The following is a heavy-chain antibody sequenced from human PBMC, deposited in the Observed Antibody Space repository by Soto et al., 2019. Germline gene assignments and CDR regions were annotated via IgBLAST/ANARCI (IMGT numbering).Heavy chain of an antibody. D-gene: IGHD6-6*01. Sequence: AEALKISCKGSGYSLTSYWIVLVRQMPGKGLEWMGIIYPGDSDTRYSPSFQGQVTLSADKSISTAYLQWSSLKASDTAMYYCARVNSSVAFDIWGQGTMVTVSS. J-gene: IGHJ3*02. CDR3: ARVNSSVAFDI. V-gene: IGHV5-51*01. CDR1: GYSLTSYW. CDR2: IYPGDSDT.